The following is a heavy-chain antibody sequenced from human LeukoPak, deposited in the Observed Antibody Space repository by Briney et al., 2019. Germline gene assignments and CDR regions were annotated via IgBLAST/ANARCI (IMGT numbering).Heavy chain of an antibody. J-gene: IGHJ4*02. CDR3: ARTYGYSYGHIDY. Sequence: GGSLRLSCAASGFTFSSYGMHWVRQAPGKGLEWVAVIWNDGSNKYYADSVKGRFTISRDNSKNTLYLQMNSLRAEDTAVYYCARTYGYSYGHIDYWGQGTLVTVSS. CDR1: GFTFSSYG. CDR2: IWNDGSNK. V-gene: IGHV3-33*01. D-gene: IGHD5-18*01.